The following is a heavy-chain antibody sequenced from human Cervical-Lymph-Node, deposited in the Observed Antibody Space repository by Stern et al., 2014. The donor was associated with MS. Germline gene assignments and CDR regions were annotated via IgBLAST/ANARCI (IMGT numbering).Heavy chain of an antibody. CDR2: IDWDDDK. CDR1: GFSLSTNGMC. D-gene: IGHD3-3*01. J-gene: IGHJ6*02. Sequence: QITLQESGPALVKPTQTLTLTCTFSGFSLSTNGMCVSWIRQPPGKALEWLGRIDWDDDKYYSTSLKTRLAISKGTSKNQVVLTMINMDPVDTATYYCARISISDYSFGLDVWGQGSTVTVSS. V-gene: IGHV2-70*15. CDR3: ARISISDYSFGLDV.